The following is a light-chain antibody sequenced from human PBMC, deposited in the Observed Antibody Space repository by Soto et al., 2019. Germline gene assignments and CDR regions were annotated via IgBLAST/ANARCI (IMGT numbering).Light chain of an antibody. J-gene: IGLJ1*01. CDR2: DVS. CDR3: SSYRISSAPV. CDR1: SSDFGGYNY. Sequence: QSALTQPRSVSGSPGQSVTISCTGTSSDFGGYNYVSWYQHHPGKAPKLMIYDVSERPSGVPDRFSGSKSGNTASLTISGLQAEDEADYYCSSYRISSAPVFGTGTKVTVL. V-gene: IGLV2-11*01.